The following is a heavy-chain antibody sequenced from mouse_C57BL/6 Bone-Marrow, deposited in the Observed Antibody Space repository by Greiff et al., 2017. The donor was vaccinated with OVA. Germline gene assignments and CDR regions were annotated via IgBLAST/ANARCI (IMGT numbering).Heavy chain of an antibody. V-gene: IGHV1-69*01. CDR1: GYTFTSYW. J-gene: IGHJ2*01. CDR2: IDPSDSYT. CDR3: ARQFYYYGSSPYYFDY. D-gene: IGHD1-1*01. Sequence: QVQLQQPGAELVMPGASVKLSCKASGYTFTSYWMHWVKQRPGQGLEWIGEIDPSDSYTNYNQKFKGKSTLTVDKSSSTAYMQLSSLTSEDSAVYDCARQFYYYGSSPYYFDYWGQGTTLTVSS.